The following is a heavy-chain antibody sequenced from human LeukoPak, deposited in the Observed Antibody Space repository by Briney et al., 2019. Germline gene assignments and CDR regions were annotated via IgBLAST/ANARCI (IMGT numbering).Heavy chain of an antibody. D-gene: IGHD3-22*01. CDR2: MNPNSGNT. CDR3: ARDGNGPGYYDSSGYPAD. V-gene: IGHV1-8*01. CDR1: GYTFTSYD. J-gene: IGHJ4*02. Sequence: VASVKVSCKASGYTFTSYDINWVRQATGQGLEWMGWMNPNSGNTGYAQKFQGRVTMTRNTSTSTAYMELSSLRSEDTAVYYCARDGNGPGYYDSSGYPADWGQGTLVTVSS.